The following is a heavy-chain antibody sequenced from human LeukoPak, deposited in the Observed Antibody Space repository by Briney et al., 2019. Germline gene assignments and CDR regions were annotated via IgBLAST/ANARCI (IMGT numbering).Heavy chain of an antibody. CDR2: INWNGGST. D-gene: IGHD5-18*01. CDR1: GFTFDDYG. V-gene: IGHV3-20*04. J-gene: IGHJ6*03. CDR3: ARDGIVQLWFNYMDV. Sequence: RSGGSLRLSCAASGFTFDDYGMSWVRQAPGKGLEWVSGINWNGGSTGYADSVKGRFTISRDNAKNSLYLQMNSLRAEDTAVYYCARDGIVQLWFNYMDVWGKGTTVTVSS.